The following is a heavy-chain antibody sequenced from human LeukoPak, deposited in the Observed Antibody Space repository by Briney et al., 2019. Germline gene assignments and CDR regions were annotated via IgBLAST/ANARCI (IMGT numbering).Heavy chain of an antibody. V-gene: IGHV1-69*05. CDR1: GGTFSSYA. J-gene: IGHJ6*03. CDR2: IIPIFGTA. D-gene: IGHD2-2*01. CDR3: ARGVVPAARYYYYYMDV. Sequence: SVKVSCKASGGTFSSYAISWVRQAPGQGREWMGGIIPIFGTANYAQKFQGRVTITTDESTSTAYMELSSLRSEDTAVYYCARGVVPAARYYYYYMDVWGKGTTVTVSS.